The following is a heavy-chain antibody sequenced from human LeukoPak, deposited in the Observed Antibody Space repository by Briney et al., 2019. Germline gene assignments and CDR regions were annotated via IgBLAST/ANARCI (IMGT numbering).Heavy chain of an antibody. CDR3: TRGGDFGVPAPLGIDAFDI. J-gene: IGHJ3*02. CDR1: GFTFGDYA. D-gene: IGHD2-2*01. Sequence: HPGGSLRLSCTASGFTFGDYALSWVRQAPGKGLEWVGFIRSKAYAGTTEYAASVKGRFTISRDDSKSIAYLQMNSLKTEDTAVYYCTRGGDFGVPAPLGIDAFDIWGQGTMVTVSS. V-gene: IGHV3-49*04. CDR2: IRSKAYAGTT.